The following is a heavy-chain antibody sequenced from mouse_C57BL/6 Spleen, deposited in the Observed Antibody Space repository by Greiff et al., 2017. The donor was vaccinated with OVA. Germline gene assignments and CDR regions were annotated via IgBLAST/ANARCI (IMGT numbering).Heavy chain of an antibody. CDR1: GYTFTSYW. V-gene: IGHV1-53*01. CDR3: ARSNYYGGGDFDY. Sequence: VQLQQPGTELVKPGASVKLSCKASGYTFTSYWMHWVKQRPGQGLEWIGNINPSNGGTNYNEKFKSKATLTVDKSSSTAYMQLSSLTSEDSAVYYCARSNYYGGGDFDYWGQGTTLTVSS. D-gene: IGHD1-1*01. CDR2: INPSNGGT. J-gene: IGHJ2*01.